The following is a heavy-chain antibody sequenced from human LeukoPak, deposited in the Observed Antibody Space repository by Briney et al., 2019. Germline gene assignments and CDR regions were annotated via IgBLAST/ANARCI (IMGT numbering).Heavy chain of an antibody. CDR2: ISSSSSYI. J-gene: IGHJ3*02. Sequence: AGGSLRLSCAASGFTFSSYSMNWVRQAPGKGLEWVSSISSSSSYIYYADSVKGRFTISRDNAKNSLYLQMNSLRAEDTAVYYCTTDREATLDAFDIWGQGTMVTVSS. CDR3: TTDREATLDAFDI. CDR1: GFTFSSYS. D-gene: IGHD1-26*01. V-gene: IGHV3-21*01.